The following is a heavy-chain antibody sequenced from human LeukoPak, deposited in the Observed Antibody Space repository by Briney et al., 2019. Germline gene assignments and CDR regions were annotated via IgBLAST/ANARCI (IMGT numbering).Heavy chain of an antibody. V-gene: IGHV3-21*01. CDR3: ARDSPYSSSWYFNWFDP. D-gene: IGHD6-13*01. J-gene: IGHJ5*02. CDR2: ISSSSSYI. CDR1: GFTFSSYS. Sequence: PGGSLRLSCAASGFTFSSYSMNWVRQAPGKGLEWVSSISSSSSYIYYADSVKGRFTISRDNAKNSLYLQMNSLRAEDTAVYYCARDSPYSSSWYFNWFDPWGQGTLVTVSS.